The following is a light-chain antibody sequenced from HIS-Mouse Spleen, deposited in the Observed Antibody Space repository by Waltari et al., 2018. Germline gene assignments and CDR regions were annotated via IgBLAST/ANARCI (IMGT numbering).Light chain of an antibody. V-gene: IGKV1-39*01. J-gene: IGKJ1*01. CDR3: QQSYSTPQWT. CDR1: QSISSY. CDR2: AAS. Sequence: DIQMTQSPSSLSASVGDRVTNTCRASQSISSYLNWYQQKPGKAPKLLIYAASSLKSGVPSRFSGSGSGTDFTLTISSLQPEDFATYYCQQSYSTPQWTFGQGTKVEIK.